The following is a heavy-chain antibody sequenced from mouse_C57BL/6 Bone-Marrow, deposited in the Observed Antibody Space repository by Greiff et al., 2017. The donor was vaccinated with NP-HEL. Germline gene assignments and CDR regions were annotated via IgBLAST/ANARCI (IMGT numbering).Heavy chain of an antibody. CDR2: INPNYGTT. D-gene: IGHD1-1*01. V-gene: IGHV1-39*01. CDR1: GYSFTDYN. Sequence: VQLQQSGPELVKPGASVKISCKASGYSFTDYNMNWVKQSNGKSLEWIGVINPNYGTTSYNQKFKGKATLTVDQSSSTAYMQLNSLTSDDYAVYYCARRLTIPYGSSFAYAMDYWGQGTSVTVAS. J-gene: IGHJ4*01. CDR3: ARRLTIPYGSSFAYAMDY.